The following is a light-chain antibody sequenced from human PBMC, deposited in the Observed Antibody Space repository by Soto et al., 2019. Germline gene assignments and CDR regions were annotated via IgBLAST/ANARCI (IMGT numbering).Light chain of an antibody. CDR1: SSDVGSYNL. CDR2: EDS. V-gene: IGLV2-23*01. J-gene: IGLJ1*01. CDR3: CSYADSSTYV. Sequence: QRVLTQPASGSGSPGQSISISCTGTSSDVGSYNLVSWYQQHPGKAPKLIIYEDSKRPSGVSNRFSGSKSGNTASLTISGLQTEDEADYYCCSYADSSTYVFGTGTKVTVL.